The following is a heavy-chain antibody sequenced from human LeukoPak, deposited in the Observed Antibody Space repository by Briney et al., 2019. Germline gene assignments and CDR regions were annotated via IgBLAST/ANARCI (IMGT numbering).Heavy chain of an antibody. Sequence: SETLSLTCTVSGGSISSSSYYWGWIRQPPGKGREWIGSIYYSGSTYYNPSLKSRVTISVDTSKNQFSLKLSSVTAADTAVYYCAEVAATLAFDDWGQGTLVTVSS. CDR2: IYYSGST. CDR1: GGSISSSSYY. V-gene: IGHV4-39*01. J-gene: IGHJ4*02. D-gene: IGHD2-15*01. CDR3: AEVAATLAFDD.